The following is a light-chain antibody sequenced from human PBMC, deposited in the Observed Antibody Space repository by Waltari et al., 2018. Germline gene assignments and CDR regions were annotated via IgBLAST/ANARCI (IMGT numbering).Light chain of an antibody. Sequence: SVLPQPPSVSGAPGHRVTISCTVRSSNSRAPYDVPWYQDGPGVSPKVLIHGDINRPSGVPDRFSAAKSGTSASLGITGLQAEDEAYYYCQSYDSDVSGLVFGSGTKVTVL. J-gene: IGLJ1*01. CDR2: GDI. V-gene: IGLV1-40*01. CDR1: SSNSRAPYD. CDR3: QSYDSDVSGLV.